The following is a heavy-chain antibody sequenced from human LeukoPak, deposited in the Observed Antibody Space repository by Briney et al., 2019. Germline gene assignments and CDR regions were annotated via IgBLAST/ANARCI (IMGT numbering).Heavy chain of an antibody. J-gene: IGHJ4*02. D-gene: IGHD2-15*01. V-gene: IGHV4-59*08. CDR2: ITNSGDA. CDR3: ARHVEHATYFHH. Sequence: SETLSLTCTVAGISISDFHWSWLRQSPEKGLEWIGWITNSGDANYNPSLESRLAMSADTSKSQLSLRVTSVTDADTAVYYCARHVEHATYFHHWGQGKLVTVSS. CDR1: GISISDFH.